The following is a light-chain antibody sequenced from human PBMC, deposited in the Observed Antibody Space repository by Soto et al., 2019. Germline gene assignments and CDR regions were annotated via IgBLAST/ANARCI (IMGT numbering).Light chain of an antibody. CDR3: QQRSNWPPWT. CDR1: QSVSSY. V-gene: IGKV3-11*01. J-gene: IGKJ1*01. CDR2: DAS. Sequence: EIVLTQSPATLSLSPGARATLSCRASQSVSSYLAWYQQKPGQAPRLLIYDASNRATGIPARFSGSGSGTDFTLTISSLEPEDFAVYYCQQRSNWPPWTFGQVTKVDNK.